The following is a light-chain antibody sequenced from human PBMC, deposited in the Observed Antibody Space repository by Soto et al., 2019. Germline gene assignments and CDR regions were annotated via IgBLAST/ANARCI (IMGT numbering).Light chain of an antibody. J-gene: IGKJ1*01. CDR1: QDIGAW. Sequence: DSQMTQSPSALSASGGDRVASTCRGSQDIGAWLAWDQQKPEKAPKVLIYRASHLESGVPTRFSASGSGTEFSLTINSLQADDFAAYYCQQYHIYSWTFGQGTKVDI. V-gene: IGKV1-5*03. CDR3: QQYHIYSWT. CDR2: RAS.